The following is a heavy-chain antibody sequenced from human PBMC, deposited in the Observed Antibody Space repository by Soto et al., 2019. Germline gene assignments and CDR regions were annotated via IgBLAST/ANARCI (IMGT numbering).Heavy chain of an antibody. J-gene: IGHJ4*02. CDR2: ISSTTNYI. V-gene: IGHV3-21*06. CDR3: ARESEHRNSNFDY. Sequence: PGGSLRLSCAASGFPFTMYSMNLVRQSPGKGLEWVSSISSTTNYIYYGDSMKGRFTISRDNAKNSLYLEMNSLRAEETAVYYCARESEHRNSNFDYWGQGILVTVSS. CDR1: GFPFTMYS. D-gene: IGHD1-1*01.